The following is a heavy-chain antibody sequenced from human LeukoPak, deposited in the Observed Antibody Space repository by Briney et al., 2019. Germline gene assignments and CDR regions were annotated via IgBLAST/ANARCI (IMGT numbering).Heavy chain of an antibody. CDR3: ASQYSSGWYTNAQFDY. CDR2: ISTSGST. D-gene: IGHD6-19*01. CDR1: GGSISSGNYY. Sequence: PSQTLSLTCTVSGGSISSGNYYWSWIRQPAGRGLEWIGRISTSGSTNYNPSLKSRVTISIDTSKNHFSLKLSSMTAADTAVYYCASQYSSGWYTNAQFDYWGQGTLVTVSS. V-gene: IGHV4-61*02. J-gene: IGHJ4*02.